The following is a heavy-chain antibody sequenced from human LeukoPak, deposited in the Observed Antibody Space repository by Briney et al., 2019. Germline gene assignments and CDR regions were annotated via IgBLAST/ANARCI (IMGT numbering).Heavy chain of an antibody. Sequence: GGSLRLSCPASGFTFSSYWMSWVRQAPGKGLEWVANIKQDGSEKYYVDSVKGRFTISRDNAKNSLYLQMNSLRAEDTAVYYCARDSPPYYDSSLDLWGRGTLVTVSS. CDR3: ARDSPPYYDSSLDL. CDR2: IKQDGSEK. V-gene: IGHV3-7*01. CDR1: GFTFSSYW. J-gene: IGHJ2*01. D-gene: IGHD3-22*01.